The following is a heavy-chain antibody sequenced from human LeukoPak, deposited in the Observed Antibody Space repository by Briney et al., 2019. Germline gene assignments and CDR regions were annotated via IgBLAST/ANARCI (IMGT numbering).Heavy chain of an antibody. J-gene: IGHJ3*02. D-gene: IGHD2-21*01. CDR1: GGTFSSYA. Sequence: SVKVSCKASGGTFSSYAISWVRQAPGQGLEWMGGIIPIFGTANYAQKFQGRVTITADESTSTAYMELSSLRSENTAVYYCARDTTSIAYCGGDCYSDAFDIWGQGTMVTVSS. V-gene: IGHV1-69*01. CDR3: ARDTTSIAYCGGDCYSDAFDI. CDR2: IIPIFGTA.